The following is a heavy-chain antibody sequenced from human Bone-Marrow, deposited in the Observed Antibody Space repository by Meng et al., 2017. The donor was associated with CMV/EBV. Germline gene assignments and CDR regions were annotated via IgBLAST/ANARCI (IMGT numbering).Heavy chain of an antibody. V-gene: IGHV3-21*01. CDR1: GFTFSSYS. CDR3: ARTAISSTWAYYGMDV. D-gene: IGHD2-2*01. CDR2: ISSSSSYI. Sequence: GGSLRLSCAVSGFTFSSYSMNWVRQAPGKGLEWVSSISSSSSYIYYADSVKGRFTISRDNAKNSLSLQMTSLRAEDTAVYYCARTAISSTWAYYGMDVWGQGTTVTVSS. J-gene: IGHJ6*02.